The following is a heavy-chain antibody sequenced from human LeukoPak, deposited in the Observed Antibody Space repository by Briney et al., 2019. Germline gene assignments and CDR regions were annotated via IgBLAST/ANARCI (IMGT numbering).Heavy chain of an antibody. J-gene: IGHJ4*02. Sequence: GGSLRLSCAASGFTFSGYAMSWVRQAPGKGLEWVSAISGSGDSTYYGDSVKGRFTISRDNSENTLYLQMNSLRAEDTAVYYCAKTRPLDSSSWSHGDYWGQGTLVTVSS. D-gene: IGHD6-13*01. V-gene: IGHV3-23*01. CDR2: ISGSGDST. CDR3: AKTRPLDSSSWSHGDY. CDR1: GFTFSGYA.